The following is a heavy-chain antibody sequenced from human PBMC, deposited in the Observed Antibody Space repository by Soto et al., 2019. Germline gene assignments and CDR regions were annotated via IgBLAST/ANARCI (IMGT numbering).Heavy chain of an antibody. CDR2: LNTYGNT. Sequence: PSETLSLTCTVSGGSISSYRWSWIRQPAGKGLEWIGRLNTYGNTHYNPSLKSRVMMSVDTSKKQFSLKLRSVTAADTAVYYCVRDGTKTLRDWFDPWGQGISVTVSS. CDR3: VRDGTKTLRDWFDP. V-gene: IGHV4-4*07. D-gene: IGHD1-1*01. CDR1: GGSISSYR. J-gene: IGHJ5*02.